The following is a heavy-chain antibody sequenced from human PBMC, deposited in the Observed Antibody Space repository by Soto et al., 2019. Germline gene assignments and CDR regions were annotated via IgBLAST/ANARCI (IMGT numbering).Heavy chain of an antibody. CDR3: TTAPDGSGAYYYFDY. J-gene: IGHJ4*02. Sequence: HPGGSLRLSFAASGFPFRTYWMSWVRKAPGKGLQWVANINRHGSEENKVDSLKRRLTISRDNAENSLYPQMNSLRDEYKAVYYCTTAPDGSGAYYYFDYWGQGTPVTVSS. CDR1: GFPFRTYW. V-gene: IGHV3-7*03. CDR2: INRHGSEE. D-gene: IGHD3-22*01.